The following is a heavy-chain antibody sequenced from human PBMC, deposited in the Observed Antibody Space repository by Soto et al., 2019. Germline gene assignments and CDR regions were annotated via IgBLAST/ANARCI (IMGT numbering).Heavy chain of an antibody. V-gene: IGHV4-59*01. CDR3: ARMNYYDTSGYPFVY. D-gene: IGHD3-22*01. Sequence: SETLSLTCTVSGGSISSYYWSWIRQPPGKGLEWIGYIYFRGTTNYNPSLKSRVTMSADTSKNQFSLKLNSVTAADTAVYYCARMNYYDTSGYPFVYWGQGMMVTVSS. J-gene: IGHJ4*02. CDR2: IYFRGTT. CDR1: GGSISSYY.